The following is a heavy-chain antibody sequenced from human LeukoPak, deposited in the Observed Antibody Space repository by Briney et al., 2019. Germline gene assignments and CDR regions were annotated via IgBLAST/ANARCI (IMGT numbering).Heavy chain of an antibody. CDR3: ARAAYYHFWSGRSPYDAFDI. Sequence: ASVKVSCKASGYTFTEYFVDWVRQAPGQGLEWMGIINPSGGGTTYAQKFQGRVTMTSNTSTSTVYMDLTGLRSEDTAMYYCARAAYYHFWSGRSPYDAFDIWGQGTMVTVSS. D-gene: IGHD3-3*02. J-gene: IGHJ3*02. V-gene: IGHV1-46*01. CDR2: INPSGGGT. CDR1: GYTFTEYF.